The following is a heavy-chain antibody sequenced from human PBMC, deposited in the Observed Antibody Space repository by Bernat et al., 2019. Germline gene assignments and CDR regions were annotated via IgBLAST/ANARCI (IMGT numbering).Heavy chain of an antibody. CDR3: ARETYSSSWHYYYYYGMDV. D-gene: IGHD6-13*01. CDR2: IWYDGSNK. V-gene: IGHV3-33*01. Sequence: QVQLVESGGGVVQPGRSLRLSCAASGFTFSSYGMHWVRQAPGKGLEWVAVIWYDGSNKYYADSVKGRFTISRDNSKNTLYLQMNSLRAEDTAVYYCARETYSSSWHYYYYYGMDVWGRGTTVTVSS. CDR1: GFTFSSYG. J-gene: IGHJ6*02.